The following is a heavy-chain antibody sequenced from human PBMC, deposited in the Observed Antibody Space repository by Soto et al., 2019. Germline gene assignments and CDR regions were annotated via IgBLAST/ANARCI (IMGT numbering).Heavy chain of an antibody. Sequence: GGSLRLSCAASGFTFSSYGMHWVRRAPGKGLEWVAVIWYDGSNKYYADSVKGRFTISRDNSKNTLYLQMNSLRAEDTAVYYCARDFITIFGVAMDYYGMDVWGQGTTVTVSS. CDR1: GFTFSSYG. V-gene: IGHV3-33*01. CDR2: IWYDGSNK. J-gene: IGHJ6*02. CDR3: ARDFITIFGVAMDYYGMDV. D-gene: IGHD3-3*01.